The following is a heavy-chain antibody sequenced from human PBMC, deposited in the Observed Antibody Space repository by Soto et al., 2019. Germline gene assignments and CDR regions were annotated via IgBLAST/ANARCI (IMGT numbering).Heavy chain of an antibody. CDR2: ISSSSSTI. V-gene: IGHV3-48*02. CDR1: GFTFSSYS. J-gene: IGHJ6*02. CDR3: ARDMGLWFGESEDYYYGMDV. D-gene: IGHD3-10*01. Sequence: EVQLVESGGGLVQPGGSLRLSCAASGFTFSSYSMNWVRQAPGKGLEWVSYISSSSSTIYYADSVKGRFTISRDNAKNSLYLQMNSLRDEDTAVYYRARDMGLWFGESEDYYYGMDVWGQGTTVTVSS.